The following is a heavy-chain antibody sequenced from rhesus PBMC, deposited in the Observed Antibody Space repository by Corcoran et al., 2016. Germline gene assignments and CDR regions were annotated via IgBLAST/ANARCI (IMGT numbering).Heavy chain of an antibody. CDR1: GFTFGSYY. V-gene: IGHV3-8*01. J-gene: IGHJ3*01. CDR3: ARDQQRLVPHDAFDF. D-gene: IGHD6-31*01. Sequence: EVQLVESGGGLVQPGGSLRLSCTGSGFTFGSYYIYGVRQATGTGLEWVSVLNTGGGSTLYTDSVKGRFTISKENAKNTLYLQMDSLRAEDTAVYYCARDQQRLVPHDAFDFWGQGLRVTVSS. CDR2: LNTGGGST.